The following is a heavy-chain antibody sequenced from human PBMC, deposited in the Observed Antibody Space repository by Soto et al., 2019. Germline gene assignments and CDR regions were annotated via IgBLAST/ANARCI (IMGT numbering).Heavy chain of an antibody. Sequence: GGSLRLSCAASGFTFSSYAMHWVRQAPGKGLEWVAVISYDGSNKYYGDSVKGRFTISRDNSKNTLYLQMNSLRAEDTAVYYCAREGAAAGIPIDYWGQGTLVTVSS. CDR3: AREGAAAGIPIDY. D-gene: IGHD6-13*01. V-gene: IGHV3-30-3*01. CDR1: GFTFSSYA. J-gene: IGHJ4*02. CDR2: ISYDGSNK.